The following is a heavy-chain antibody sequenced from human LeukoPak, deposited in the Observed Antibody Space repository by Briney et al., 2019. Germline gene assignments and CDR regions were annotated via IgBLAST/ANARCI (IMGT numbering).Heavy chain of an antibody. D-gene: IGHD3-22*01. Sequence: PGGSLRLSCAASRFTFSSYGMHWVRQAPGKGLEWVAFIRFDGSYNYYADSVKGRFTISRDNSKNTLYLQMNSLRAEDTAVYYCARGRGVVISAFDIWGQGTMVTVSS. CDR3: ARGRGVVISAFDI. V-gene: IGHV3-30*02. CDR2: IRFDGSYN. CDR1: RFTFSSYG. J-gene: IGHJ3*02.